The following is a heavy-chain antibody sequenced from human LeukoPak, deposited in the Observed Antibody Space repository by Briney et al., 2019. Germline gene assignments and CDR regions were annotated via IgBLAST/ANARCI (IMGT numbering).Heavy chain of an antibody. CDR1: GGXIGSYS. V-gene: IGHV4-59*08. J-gene: IGHJ3*02. CDR3: ARLKARDAFDI. CDR2: VYYSGST. Sequence: PSETLSLTCTVSGGXIGSYSCNWIRQSPGTGLEWIGYVYYSGSTMYNPSLRSRVTISVDTSKNQFSLKLSSVTAADTAVYYCARLKARDAFDIWGQGTMVTVSS.